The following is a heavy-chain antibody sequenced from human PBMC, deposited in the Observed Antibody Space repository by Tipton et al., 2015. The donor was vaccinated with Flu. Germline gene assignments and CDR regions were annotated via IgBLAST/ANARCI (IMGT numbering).Heavy chain of an antibody. V-gene: IGHV3-23*01. D-gene: IGHD3-3*01. CDR3: ARMGPMRITIFGVVTYSGGWFDP. Sequence: CAASGFTFSSYAMSWVRQAPGKGLEWVSAISGSGGSTYYADSVKGRFTISRDNSKNTLYLQMNSLRAEDTAVYYCARMGPMRITIFGVVTYSGGWFDPWGQGTLVTVSS. J-gene: IGHJ5*02. CDR1: GFTFSSYA. CDR2: ISGSGGST.